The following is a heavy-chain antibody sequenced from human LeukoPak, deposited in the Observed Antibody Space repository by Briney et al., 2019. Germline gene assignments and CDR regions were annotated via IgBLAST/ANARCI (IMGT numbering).Heavy chain of an antibody. V-gene: IGHV3-7*01. Sequence: PGGSLRLSCAASGFTFSSYLMSWVRQAPGKGLEWVANIKQDGSEKYYVDSVKGRFTISRDNAKNSLYLQMNSLRAEDTAVYYCARDFYYGSGSYSDDAFDIWGQGTMVTVSS. J-gene: IGHJ3*02. CDR1: GFTFSSYL. CDR2: IKQDGSEK. D-gene: IGHD3-10*01. CDR3: ARDFYYGSGSYSDDAFDI.